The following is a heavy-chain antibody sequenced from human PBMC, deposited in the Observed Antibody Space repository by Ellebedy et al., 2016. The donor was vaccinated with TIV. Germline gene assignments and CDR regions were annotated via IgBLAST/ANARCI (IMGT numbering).Heavy chain of an antibody. D-gene: IGHD1-14*01. J-gene: IGHJ3*02. CDR3: ARSYKRTARDAFDI. CDR2: IYYSGST. V-gene: IGHV4-39*07. CDR1: GGSITSNSYY. Sequence: MPSETLSLTCTVSGGSITSNSYYWGWIRQPPGKGLEWIGSIYYSGSTYYNPSLKSRVTISLDTSKNQFSLELSSVTAADTAVYYCARSYKRTARDAFDIWGQGTMVTVSS.